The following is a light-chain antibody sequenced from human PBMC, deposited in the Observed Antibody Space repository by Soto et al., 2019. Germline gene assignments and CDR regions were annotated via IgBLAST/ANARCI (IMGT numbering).Light chain of an antibody. CDR3: QQHNNLQA. CDR2: GAS. Sequence: EIVMTQSPATLSVSPGERATLSCRASRSIGSNLAWYQQKPGQAPRLLIYGASTRATDIPARFSGSGSGTEFALTISSLQSEDFALYYCQQHNNLQAFVQGTKGDIK. CDR1: RSIGSN. V-gene: IGKV3D-15*01. J-gene: IGKJ2*01.